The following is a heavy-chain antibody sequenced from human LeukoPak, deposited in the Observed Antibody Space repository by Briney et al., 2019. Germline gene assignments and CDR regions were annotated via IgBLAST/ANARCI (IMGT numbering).Heavy chain of an antibody. J-gene: IGHJ4*02. CDR2: IDPSDSYT. Sequence: GESLKISCKGSGYSFTSYWISWVRQMPGKGLEWMGRIDPSDSYTNYGPSFQGHVTISADKSISTAYLQWSSLKDSDTAMYYCARRNYYYDSSGYYYYFDYWGQGTLVTVSS. CDR3: ARRNYYYDSSGYYYYFDY. CDR1: GYSFTSYW. V-gene: IGHV5-10-1*01. D-gene: IGHD3-22*01.